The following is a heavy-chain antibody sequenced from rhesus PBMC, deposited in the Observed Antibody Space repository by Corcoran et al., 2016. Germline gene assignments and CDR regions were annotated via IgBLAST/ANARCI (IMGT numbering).Heavy chain of an antibody. Sequence: QLQLQASGPGLVKPSETLSLTCAVSGGSISRNYWSWIRQPPGTGLEWIVRISGSGGSTDYNPSLKSRVTISTDTSKNQFSLKLSSVTTADTAVYYCARDRRDGSGCYVYWGQGVLVTVSS. D-gene: IGHD2-21*01. CDR3: ARDRRDGSGCYVY. CDR2: ISGSGGST. J-gene: IGHJ4*01. V-gene: IGHV4-173*01. CDR1: GGSISRNY.